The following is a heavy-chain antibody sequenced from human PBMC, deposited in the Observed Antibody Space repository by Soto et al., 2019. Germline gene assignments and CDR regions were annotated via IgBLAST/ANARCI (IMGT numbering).Heavy chain of an antibody. CDR3: ARGSGYYYWDDY. J-gene: IGHJ4*02. V-gene: IGHV1-3*05. CDR2: LNAGNGNT. Sequence: QVQLVQSGAEEKKPGASVKVSCTASGYTFTSYAMHWVRQAPGQRLEWMGWLNAGNGNTKYSQKFQGRVTITRDTSASTAYMELSSLRSEDTAVYYCARGSGYYYWDDYWGQGTLVTVAS. D-gene: IGHD3-22*01. CDR1: GYTFTSYA.